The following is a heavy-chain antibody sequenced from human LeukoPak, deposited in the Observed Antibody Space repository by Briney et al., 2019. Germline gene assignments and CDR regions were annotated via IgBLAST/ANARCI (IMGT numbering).Heavy chain of an antibody. CDR2: IGTAGDT. Sequence: GGSLGLSCAASGFTFTNHAMHWVRQGTGKGLEWVSAIGTAGDTFYPGSVKGRFTISRENAKKSLYLQMNSLRAEDTAVYYCVRQKESHGNFDYWGQGTLVTVSS. CDR3: VRQKESHGNFDY. D-gene: IGHD1-26*01. V-gene: IGHV3-13*01. CDR1: GFTFTNHA. J-gene: IGHJ4*02.